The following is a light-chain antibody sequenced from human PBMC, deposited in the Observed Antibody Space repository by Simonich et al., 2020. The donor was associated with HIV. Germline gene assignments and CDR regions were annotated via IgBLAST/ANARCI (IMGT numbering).Light chain of an antibody. CDR1: QSIRSY. Sequence: DIQMTQFPSSLSASVGDRVTITCRASQSIRSYLNWYQQKPGKAPKLLIYAASSSQSGVPSRFSGSGSGTEFTLTISSLQPEDFATYYCQQYNSYPYTFGQGTKLEIK. V-gene: IGKV1-17*01. CDR3: QQYNSYPYT. CDR2: AAS. J-gene: IGKJ2*01.